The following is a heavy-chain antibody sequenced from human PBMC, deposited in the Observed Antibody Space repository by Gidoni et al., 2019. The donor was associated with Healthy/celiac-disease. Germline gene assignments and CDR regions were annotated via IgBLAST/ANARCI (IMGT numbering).Heavy chain of an antibody. D-gene: IGHD3-22*01. Sequence: QVQLVESGGGVVQPGRSLRLSCAASGFTFSRYAMHWVRQAPGKGLEWVAVISYDGSNKYYADSVKGRFTISRDNSKNTLYLQMNSLRAEDTAVYYCARDWDDSSGYYAGDAFDIWGQGTMVTVSS. J-gene: IGHJ3*02. V-gene: IGHV3-30-3*01. CDR3: ARDWDDSSGYYAGDAFDI. CDR2: ISYDGSNK. CDR1: GFTFSRYA.